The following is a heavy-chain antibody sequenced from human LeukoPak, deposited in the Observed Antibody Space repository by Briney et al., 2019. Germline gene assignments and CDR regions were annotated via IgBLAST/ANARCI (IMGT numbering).Heavy chain of an antibody. D-gene: IGHD3-22*01. CDR3: AREGPYDSSGYLGNFDY. CDR2: IYSGGST. CDR1: GFTVSSNF. Sequence: GGSLRLSCAASGFTVSSNFMSWVRQAPGKGLEWVSVIYSGGSTFHADSMKGRFTISRDNSKNTLYLQMNSLRAEDTAVYFCAREGPYDSSGYLGNFDYWGQGTLVTVSS. V-gene: IGHV3-53*01. J-gene: IGHJ4*02.